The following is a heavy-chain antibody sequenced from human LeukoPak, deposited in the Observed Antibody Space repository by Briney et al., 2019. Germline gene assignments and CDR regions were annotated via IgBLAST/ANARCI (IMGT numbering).Heavy chain of an antibody. CDR2: INPNSGGT. CDR1: GYTFTGYY. CDR3: ARVDRYCSSTSCSHIAGGWFDP. J-gene: IGHJ5*02. V-gene: IGHV1-2*02. Sequence: GASVKVSCKASGYTFTGYYMHWVRQAPGQGLEWMGWINPNSGGTNYAQKFQGRVTMTRDTSISTAYMELSRLRSDDTAVYYCARVDRYCSSTSCSHIAGGWFDPWGQGTQVTVSS. D-gene: IGHD2-2*01.